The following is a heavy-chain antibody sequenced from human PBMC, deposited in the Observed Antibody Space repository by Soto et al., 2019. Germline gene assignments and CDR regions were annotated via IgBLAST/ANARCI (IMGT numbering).Heavy chain of an antibody. Sequence: ESGGGLVQPGRSLRLSCAASGFTFDDYAMHWVRQAPGKGLEWVSGISWNSGSIGYADSVKGRFTISRDNAKNSLYLQMNRLRAEDTALYYCAKATPPHIAVAPAFDIWGQGTMVTVSS. D-gene: IGHD6-19*01. V-gene: IGHV3-9*01. J-gene: IGHJ3*02. CDR1: GFTFDDYA. CDR3: AKATPPHIAVAPAFDI. CDR2: ISWNSGSI.